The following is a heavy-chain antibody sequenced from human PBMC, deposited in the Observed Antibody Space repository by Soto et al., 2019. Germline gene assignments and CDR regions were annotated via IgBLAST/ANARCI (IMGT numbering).Heavy chain of an antibody. Sequence: SVKVSCKASGGTFSSYAISWVRQAPGQGLEWMGGIIPIFGTANYAQKFQGRVTITADESTSTAYMELSSLRSEDTAVYYCASRTGDSGYALITVNYYYYYGMDVWGQGTTVTVSS. D-gene: IGHD5-12*01. V-gene: IGHV1-69*13. J-gene: IGHJ6*02. CDR1: GGTFSSYA. CDR2: IIPIFGTA. CDR3: ASRTGDSGYALITVNYYYYYGMDV.